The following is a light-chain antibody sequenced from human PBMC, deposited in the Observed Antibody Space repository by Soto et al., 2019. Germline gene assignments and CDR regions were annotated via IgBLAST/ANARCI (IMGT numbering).Light chain of an antibody. CDR3: SSYGGSSNFARV. CDR1: SSDVGGYNY. CDR2: EVS. Sequence: QSALTQPPSASGSPGQSVTISCTGTSSDVGGYNYVSWYQQHPGKAPKLMIYEVSKRPSGVPDRFSGSKSGNTASLTVSGLQAEDEGDYYGSSYGGSSNFARVSGGGTKLTVL. V-gene: IGLV2-8*01. J-gene: IGLJ2*01.